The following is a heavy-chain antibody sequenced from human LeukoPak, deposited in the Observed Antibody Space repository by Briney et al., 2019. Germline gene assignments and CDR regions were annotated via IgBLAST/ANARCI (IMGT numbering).Heavy chain of an antibody. V-gene: IGHV3-23*01. J-gene: IGHJ4*02. Sequence: GGSLGLSCAASGFTFSSYAMSWVRQAPGKGLEWVSLISDSGGSTYYADSVKGRFTISRDNSKNTLYLQMNSLRADDTAVYYCAKETRYCRGGSCYSAPFDYWGQGTLVTVSS. CDR3: AKETRYCRGGSCYSAPFDY. D-gene: IGHD2-15*01. CDR1: GFTFSSYA. CDR2: ISDSGGST.